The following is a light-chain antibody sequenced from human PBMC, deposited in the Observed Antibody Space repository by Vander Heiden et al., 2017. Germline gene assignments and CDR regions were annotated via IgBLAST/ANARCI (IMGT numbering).Light chain of an antibody. CDR1: SSDVGGYNY. CDR2: EVN. V-gene: IGLV2-8*01. CDR3: SSFAGSNSI. J-gene: IGLJ2*01. Sequence: QSALTQPPSASGSPGQSVTIPCTGTSSDVGGYNYVSWYQQPPGKAPKLVIYEVNKRPSGVPDRFSGSKSGNTASLTVSGLHAEDEADYYCSSFAGSNSIFGGGTKLTVL.